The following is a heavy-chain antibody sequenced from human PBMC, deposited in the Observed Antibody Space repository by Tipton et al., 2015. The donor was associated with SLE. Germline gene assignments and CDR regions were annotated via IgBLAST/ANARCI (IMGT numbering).Heavy chain of an antibody. D-gene: IGHD6-13*01. Sequence: TLSLTCTVSGGSISDHYWSWIRQPPGKGLEWIGYIYYSGSTNYNPSLKSRVTISVDTSKNQFSLKLSSVTAADTAVYYCARGGEYGSSWYPRYYYYMDVWGKGTTVTVSS. CDR2: IYYSGST. V-gene: IGHV4-59*11. J-gene: IGHJ6*03. CDR1: GGSISDHY. CDR3: ARGGEYGSSWYPRYYYYMDV.